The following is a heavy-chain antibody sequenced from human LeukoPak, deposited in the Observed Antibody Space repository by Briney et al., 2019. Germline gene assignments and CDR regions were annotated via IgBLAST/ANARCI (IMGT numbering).Heavy chain of an antibody. CDR3: ARGATTGRCLWFVP. CDR2: INHSGGT. CDR1: GGSFSGYS. V-gene: IGHV4-34*01. Sequence: SETLSLTCAVYGGSFSGYSWNWIRQPPVKGLGWIGEINHSGGTNYNPSLKSRVTISVDTSKKQFSLKLSSVTAADTAVYYCARGATTGRCLWFVPWGQGSLVTVSS. J-gene: IGHJ5*02. D-gene: IGHD1-1*01.